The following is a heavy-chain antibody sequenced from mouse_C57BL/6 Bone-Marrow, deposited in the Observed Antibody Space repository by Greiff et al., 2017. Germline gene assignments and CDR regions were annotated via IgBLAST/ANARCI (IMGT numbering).Heavy chain of an antibody. D-gene: IGHD1-1*01. V-gene: IGHV1-64*01. CDR1: GYTFPSYW. J-gene: IGHJ2*01. Sequence: QVQLKQPGAELVKPGASVKLSCKASGYTFPSYWMHWVKQRPGQGLAWIGMIHPNSGSTNYNEKFKIKATLTVDNSSSTAYMQLSSLTSEDSAVYYCARGGNTVVATRYYFDYGGQGTTLTVSS. CDR2: IHPNSGST. CDR3: ARGGNTVVATRYYFDY.